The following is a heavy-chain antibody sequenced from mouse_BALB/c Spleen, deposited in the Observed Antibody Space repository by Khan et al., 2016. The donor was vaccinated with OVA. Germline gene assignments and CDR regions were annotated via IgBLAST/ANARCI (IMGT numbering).Heavy chain of an antibody. CDR3: ARAYYRYDGYYAMDY. V-gene: IGHV2-6-4*01. D-gene: IGHD2-14*01. Sequence: QVRLQQSGPGLVAPSQSLSITCTVSGFSLSRYNIHWVRQPPGKGLEWLGMIWGGGGTDYNSTLKSRLSISKDNSKSQVFLKMNSLQTDDSAMYCCARAYYRYDGYYAMDYWGQGTSVTVSS. CDR1: GFSLSRYN. CDR2: IWGGGGT. J-gene: IGHJ4*01.